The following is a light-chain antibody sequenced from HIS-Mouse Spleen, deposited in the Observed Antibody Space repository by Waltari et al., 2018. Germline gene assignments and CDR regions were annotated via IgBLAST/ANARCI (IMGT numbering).Light chain of an antibody. CDR3: QVWDSSSDHPYV. CDR2: DDS. J-gene: IGLJ1*01. V-gene: IGLV3-21*03. Sequence: SSVLTQPPSVSVAPGKTARITCGGNNIGSKSVHWYQQKPGQAPVLGVYDDSDRPSGIPDGYSGSNSGDPATLTISRVEAGDEADYYCQVWDSSSDHPYVFGTGTKVTVL. CDR1: NIGSKS.